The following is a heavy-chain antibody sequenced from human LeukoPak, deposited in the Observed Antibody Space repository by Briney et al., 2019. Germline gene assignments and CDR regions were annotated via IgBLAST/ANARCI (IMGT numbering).Heavy chain of an antibody. CDR2: IYYSGST. CDR3: ARGVSGSGWLYYYYYMDV. J-gene: IGHJ6*03. CDR1: GGSISSSSYY. D-gene: IGHD6-19*01. Sequence: PSETLSLTCTVSGGSISSSSYYWGWIRQPPGKGLEWIGSIYYSGSTYYNPSLKSRVTISVDTSKNQFSLKLSSVTAADTAVYYCARGVSGSGWLYYYYYMDVWGKGTTVTVSS. V-gene: IGHV4-39*07.